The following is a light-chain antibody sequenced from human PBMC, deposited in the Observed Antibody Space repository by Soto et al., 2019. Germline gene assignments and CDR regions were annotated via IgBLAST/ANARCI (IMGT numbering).Light chain of an antibody. CDR1: NIGSKA. CDR3: QVWDRTSDHV. J-gene: IGLJ1*01. CDR2: YDS. V-gene: IGLV3-21*04. Sequence: SYELTQPPSVSVAPGKTARITCGGNNIGSKAVHWYQQKPGQAPVLVISYDSDRPSGSPERFSGSNSGNTATLTISRVEAGDEADYYCQVWDRTSDHVFGTGTKLTVL.